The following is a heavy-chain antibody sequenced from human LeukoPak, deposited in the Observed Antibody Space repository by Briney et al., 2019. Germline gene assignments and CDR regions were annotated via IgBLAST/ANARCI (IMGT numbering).Heavy chain of an antibody. D-gene: IGHD3-10*01. CDR2: ISYDGSNK. J-gene: IGHJ4*02. CDR1: GFTFSSYA. V-gene: IGHV3-30*04. CDR3: ARAFQYGSGSYPYSL. Sequence: GGSLRLSCAASGFTFSSYAMHWVSQAPGKGLEWVAVISYDGSNKYYADSVKGRFTISRDNSKNTLYLQMNSLRAEDTAVYYCARAFQYGSGSYPYSLWGQGTLVTVSS.